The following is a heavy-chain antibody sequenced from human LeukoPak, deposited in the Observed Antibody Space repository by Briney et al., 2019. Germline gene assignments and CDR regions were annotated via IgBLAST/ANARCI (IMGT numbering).Heavy chain of an antibody. CDR1: GFTFDSYA. V-gene: IGHV3-30*04. CDR2: ISHDGSTK. D-gene: IGHD5-24*01. Sequence: GGSLRLSCAASGFTFDSYAIHWVRQAPGKGLTWVAAISHDGSTKHYAGSVKGRFTISRDNSKNTLYLQMNSLNTEDTALYYCTRERWLQSFDYWGQGTLVTVSS. J-gene: IGHJ4*02. CDR3: TRERWLQSFDY.